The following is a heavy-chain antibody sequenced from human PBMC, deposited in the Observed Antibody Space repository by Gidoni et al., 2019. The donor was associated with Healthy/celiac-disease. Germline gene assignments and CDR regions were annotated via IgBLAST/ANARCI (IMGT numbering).Heavy chain of an antibody. D-gene: IGHD2-15*01. Sequence: VQLVESGGGVVQPGGSLRLSGSASAFTFSSYALHWVRQAPGKGLEWVAVISYDGSNKYYADSVKGRFTISRDNSKNTLYLQMNSLRAEDTAVYYCARDGRRYCSGGSCYAMGYWGQGTLVTVSS. V-gene: IGHV3-30-3*01. CDR1: AFTFSSYA. CDR3: ARDGRRYCSGGSCYAMGY. CDR2: ISYDGSNK. J-gene: IGHJ4*02.